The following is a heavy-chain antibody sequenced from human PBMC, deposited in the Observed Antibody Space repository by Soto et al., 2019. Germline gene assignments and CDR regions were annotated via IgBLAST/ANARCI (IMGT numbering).Heavy chain of an antibody. J-gene: IGHJ6*02. CDR2: TYYRSKWYN. CDR3: ARVWNYVGYYYYGMDV. Sequence: PSPTLSLTCAISADIVSSNSAAWNCIRQSPSRGLEWLGRTYYRSKWYNDYAVSVKSRITINPDTSKNQFSLQLNSVTPEDTAVYYCARVWNYVGYYYYGMDVWGQGTTVTVSS. CDR1: ADIVSSNSAA. D-gene: IGHD1-7*01. V-gene: IGHV6-1*01.